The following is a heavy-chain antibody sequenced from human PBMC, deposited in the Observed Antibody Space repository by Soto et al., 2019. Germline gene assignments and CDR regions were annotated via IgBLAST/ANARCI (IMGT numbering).Heavy chain of an antibody. V-gene: IGHV3-23*01. J-gene: IGHJ4*02. Sequence: EVQLLESGGDLVQPGGSLRLSCAASGFTFSNYAMSWVRQAPGKVLEWVSLIRGSGGPTNYADSVKGRFTVSRDNSKNMLFLQMNSLRAEDTAVYYCVKDFRGGYDWTPDWSQGTLVTVSS. CDR3: VKDFRGGYDWTPD. CDR2: IRGSGGPT. D-gene: IGHD5-12*01. CDR1: GFTFSNYA.